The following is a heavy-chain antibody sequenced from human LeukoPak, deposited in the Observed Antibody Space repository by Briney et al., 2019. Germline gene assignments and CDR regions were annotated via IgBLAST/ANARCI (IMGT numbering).Heavy chain of an antibody. CDR1: GFTFSSYS. J-gene: IGHJ4*02. CDR2: ISISSSSM. Sequence: PGGSLRLSCAASGFTFSSYSMIWVRQALGKGLEWVSYISISSSSMYYADSMKGRFTISRDNAKNSLYLQMNSLRVEDTALYYCAKDYGSGSGFDYWGQGTLVTVSS. V-gene: IGHV3-21*04. CDR3: AKDYGSGSGFDY. D-gene: IGHD3-10*01.